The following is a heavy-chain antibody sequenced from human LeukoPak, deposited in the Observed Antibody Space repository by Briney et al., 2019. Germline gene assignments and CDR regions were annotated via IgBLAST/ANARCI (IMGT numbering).Heavy chain of an antibody. CDR3: ARDYYDSSGYYFFDY. Sequence: PGGSLRLSCAASGFTFSDYYMSWIRQAPGKGLEWVSYISSSGSTIYYADSVKGRFTISRDNAKNSLYLQMNSLRAEDTAVYYCARDYYDSSGYYFFDYWGQGTLVTVSS. V-gene: IGHV3-11*01. J-gene: IGHJ4*02. CDR1: GFTFSDYY. CDR2: ISSSGSTI. D-gene: IGHD3-22*01.